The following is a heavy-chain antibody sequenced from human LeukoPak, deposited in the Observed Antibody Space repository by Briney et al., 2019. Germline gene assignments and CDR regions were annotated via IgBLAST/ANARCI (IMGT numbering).Heavy chain of an antibody. V-gene: IGHV1-2*02. D-gene: IGHD3-9*01. CDR1: GYTFTGYY. J-gene: IGHJ4*02. CDR2: INPNSGGT. CDR3: ARDTTYYDILTGYDY. Sequence: GASVKISCKASGYTFTGYYMHWVRQAPGQGREWMGWINPNSGGTNYAQKFQGRVTMTRDTSISTAYMELSRLRSDDTAVYYCARDTTYYDILTGYDYWGQGTLVTVSS.